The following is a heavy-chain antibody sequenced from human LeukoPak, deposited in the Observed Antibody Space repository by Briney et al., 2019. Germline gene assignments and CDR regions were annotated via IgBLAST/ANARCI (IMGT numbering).Heavy chain of an antibody. Sequence: GGSLRLSCAASGFAFDDYAMHWVRQAPGKGLEWVSGISWNSGSIGYADSVKGRFAISRDNAKNSLYLQMNSLRAEDMAFYYCTKSGCSSTACYYNKWGQGTLVTVSS. D-gene: IGHD2-2*01. V-gene: IGHV3-9*03. CDR2: ISWNSGSI. J-gene: IGHJ4*02. CDR1: GFAFDDYA. CDR3: TKSGCSSTACYYNK.